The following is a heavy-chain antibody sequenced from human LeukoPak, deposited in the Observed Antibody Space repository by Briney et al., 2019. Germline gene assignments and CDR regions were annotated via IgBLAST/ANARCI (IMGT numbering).Heavy chain of an antibody. CDR1: GYTFTTYV. V-gene: IGHV1-18*01. CDR2: ISGYNGNT. D-gene: IGHD6-19*01. CDR3: ARDRAVAGLDY. Sequence: ASVKVSCKASGYTFTTYVIIWVRQAPGQGLEWMGWISGYNGNTNYAQKLQARVTMTTDTSTSTAYMELSSLRSEDTAVYYCARDRAVAGLDYWGQGTLVTVSS. J-gene: IGHJ4*02.